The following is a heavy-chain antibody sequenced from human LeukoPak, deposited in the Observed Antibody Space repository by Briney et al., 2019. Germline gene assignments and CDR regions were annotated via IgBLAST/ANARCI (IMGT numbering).Heavy chain of an antibody. V-gene: IGHV4-59*08. J-gene: IGHJ3*01. CDR1: SGSIGSYY. D-gene: IGHD1-1*01. Sequence: SETLSLTCTVSSGSIGSYYWSWIRQPPGKGLEWIGYIYYSGSTNYNPSLKSRVTISVDTSKNQFSLKLSSVTAADTAVYYCAGDVMSTALDAFDVWGQGTMVTVSS. CDR3: AGDVMSTALDAFDV. CDR2: IYYSGST.